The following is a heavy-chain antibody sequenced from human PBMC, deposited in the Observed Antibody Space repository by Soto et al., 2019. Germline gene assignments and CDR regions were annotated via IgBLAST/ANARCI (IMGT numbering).Heavy chain of an antibody. D-gene: IGHD3-22*01. CDR1: GYTFTSYY. Sequence: ASVKVSCKASGYTFTSYYMHWVRQAPGQGLEWMGIINPSGGSTSYAQKFQGRVTMTRDTSTSTVYMELSSLRSEDTAVYYCARDDYYDSSGYPPPYYGMDVWGQGTTVTVSS. J-gene: IGHJ6*02. CDR2: INPSGGST. V-gene: IGHV1-46*01. CDR3: ARDDYYDSSGYPPPYYGMDV.